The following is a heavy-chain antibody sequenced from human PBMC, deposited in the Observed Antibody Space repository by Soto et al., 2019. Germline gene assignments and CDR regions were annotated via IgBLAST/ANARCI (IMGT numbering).Heavy chain of an antibody. J-gene: IGHJ4*02. Sequence: GGSLRLSCAASGFTFSSFAMSWVRPAPGKGLAWVAATSYDGSNKYYADSVKGRFIISRDNSKNTLDLLLNTLRAEDTAVYYCAGVYYGGNSVNNYWGQGTPVTVSS. CDR3: AGVYYGGNSVNNY. V-gene: IGHV3-30-3*01. D-gene: IGHD2-8*01. CDR2: TSYDGSNK. CDR1: GFTFSSFA.